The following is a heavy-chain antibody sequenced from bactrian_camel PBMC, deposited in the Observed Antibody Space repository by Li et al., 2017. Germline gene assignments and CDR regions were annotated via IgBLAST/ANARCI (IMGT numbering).Heavy chain of an antibody. CDR2: IDTDGRT. J-gene: IGHJ4*01. CDR3: ATDLDPAYRDYFSSEKC. D-gene: IGHD4*01. CDR1: GYTQRSGC. Sequence: QLVESGGGSVQAGGSLSLSCAARGYTQRSGCLAWFRQVPGAEREGVATIDTDGRTDYIYSVKGRFTIAQDNAKNTVSLHMNEVRVEDTAKYFCATDLDPAYRDYFSSEKCWGQGTQVTVS. V-gene: IGHV3S1*01.